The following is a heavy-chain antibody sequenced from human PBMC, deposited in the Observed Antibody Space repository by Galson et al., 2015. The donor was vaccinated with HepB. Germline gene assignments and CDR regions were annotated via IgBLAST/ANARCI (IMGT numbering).Heavy chain of an antibody. CDR3: ASLNTMVRGASIFDY. V-gene: IGHV4-34*01. D-gene: IGHD3-10*01. CDR1: GGSFSGYY. J-gene: IGHJ4*02. CDR2: INHSGST. Sequence: ETLSLTCAVYGGSFSGYYWSWIRQPPGKGLEWIGEINHSGSTNYNPSLKSRVTISVGTSKNQFSLNLRSVTAADTAVYYCASLNTMVRGASIFDYWGQGTLVTVSS.